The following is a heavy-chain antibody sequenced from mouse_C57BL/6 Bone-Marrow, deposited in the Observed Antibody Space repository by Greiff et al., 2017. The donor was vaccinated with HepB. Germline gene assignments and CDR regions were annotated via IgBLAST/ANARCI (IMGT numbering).Heavy chain of an antibody. CDR1: GFTFSDYG. D-gene: IGHD1-1*01. V-gene: IGHV5-17*01. CDR3: AREDYYYGSSYGY. CDR2: ISSGSSTI. Sequence: EVQLKESGGGLVKPGGSLKLSCAASGFTFSDYGMHWVRQAPEKGLEWVAYISSGSSTIYYADTVKGRFTISRDNAKNTLFLQMTSLRSEDTAMYYCAREDYYYGSSYGYWGQGTTLTVSS. J-gene: IGHJ2*01.